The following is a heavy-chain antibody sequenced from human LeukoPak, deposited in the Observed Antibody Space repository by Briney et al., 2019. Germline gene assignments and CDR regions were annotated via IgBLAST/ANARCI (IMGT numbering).Heavy chain of an antibody. CDR1: GFTFSSYA. CDR2: ISSNGGST. V-gene: IGHV3-64*04. J-gene: IGHJ4*02. CDR3: AREGRSSSGIDY. D-gene: IGHD6-19*01. Sequence: GGSLRLSCSASGFTFSSYAMHWVRQAPGKGLEYVSAISSNGGSTYYADSVKGRFTISRDNSKNTLYLQMNSLRAEDTAVYYCAREGRSSSGIDYWGQGTLVTVSS.